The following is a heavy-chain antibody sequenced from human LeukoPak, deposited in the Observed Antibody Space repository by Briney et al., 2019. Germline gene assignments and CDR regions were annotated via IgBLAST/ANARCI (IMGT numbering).Heavy chain of an antibody. V-gene: IGHV3-73*01. D-gene: IGHD1-26*01. Sequence: GGSLKLSCAASGFTFSGSALHWVRQASGTGLEWVVLIRSRANSYATTYGASVKGRFTISRDDSKNTAYLQMNSLKTEDTAVYYCSTSLVGGIDYWGQGTLVTVSS. CDR2: IRSRANSYAT. CDR3: STSLVGGIDY. J-gene: IGHJ4*02. CDR1: GFTFSGSA.